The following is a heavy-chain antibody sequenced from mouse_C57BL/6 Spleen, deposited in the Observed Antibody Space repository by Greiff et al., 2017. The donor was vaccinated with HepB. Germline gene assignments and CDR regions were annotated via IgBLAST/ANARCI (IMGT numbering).Heavy chain of an antibody. CDR2: ISSGSSTI. V-gene: IGHV5-17*01. CDR1: GFTFSDYG. Sequence: DVMLVESGGGLVKPGGSLKLSCAASGFTFSDYGMHWVRQAPGKGLEWVAYISSGSSTIYYADTVKGRFTISRDNATNTLFLQMTSLRSEDTAMYYCARGPTIDYWGQGTTLTVSS. J-gene: IGHJ2*01. CDR3: ARGPTIDY.